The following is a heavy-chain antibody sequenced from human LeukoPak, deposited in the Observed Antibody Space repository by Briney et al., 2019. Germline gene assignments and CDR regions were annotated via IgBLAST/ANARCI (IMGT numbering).Heavy chain of an antibody. V-gene: IGHV5-10-1*01. D-gene: IGHD3-22*01. CDR3: ARRDSSAYYYLDN. CDR2: IDPSDSYT. CDR1: GYRFTSYW. Sequence: GESLKISCKGSGYRFTSYWISWVRQMPGKGLEWMGRIDPSDSYTTYSPSFQGHVTISADKSNGTAYLQWSSLKASDTAMYYCARRDSSAYYYLDNWGQGTLVTVSS. J-gene: IGHJ4*02.